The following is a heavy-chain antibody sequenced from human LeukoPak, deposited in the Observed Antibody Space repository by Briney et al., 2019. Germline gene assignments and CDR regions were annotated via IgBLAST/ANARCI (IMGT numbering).Heavy chain of an antibody. D-gene: IGHD3-10*01. CDR1: GGTFSSYA. V-gene: IGHV1-69*05. CDR2: IIPIFGTA. J-gene: IGHJ3*02. Sequence: AASVKVSCKASGGTFSSYAISWVRQAPGQGLEWMGGIIPIFGTANYAQKFQGRVTITTDESTSTAYMELSSLRSEDTAVYYCARYYGSGSFLAFDIWGQGTMVTVSS. CDR3: ARYYGSGSFLAFDI.